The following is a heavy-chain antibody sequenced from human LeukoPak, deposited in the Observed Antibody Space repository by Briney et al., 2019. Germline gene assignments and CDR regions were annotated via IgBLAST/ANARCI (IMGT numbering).Heavy chain of an antibody. CDR2: IKQDGSEK. Sequence: GGSLRLSCAASGFTFSNLWMSWVRQAPGKGLKWVANIKQDGSEKYYVDSVKGRFSISRDNAQNSLYLQMNSLRAEDTAIYYCATSTAAAGTDWGQGTLVTVSS. D-gene: IGHD6-13*01. CDR3: ATSTAAAGTD. J-gene: IGHJ4*02. V-gene: IGHV3-7*03. CDR1: GFTFSNLW.